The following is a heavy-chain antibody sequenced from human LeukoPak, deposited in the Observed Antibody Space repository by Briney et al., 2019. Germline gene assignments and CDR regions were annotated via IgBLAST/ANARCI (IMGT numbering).Heavy chain of an antibody. D-gene: IGHD3-22*01. V-gene: IGHV3-21*01. CDR2: ISSSSSYI. CDR1: GFTFSSYS. Sequence: GGSLRLSCAASGFTFSSYSMNWVRQAPGKGLEWVSSISSSSSYIYYADSVKGRFTISRDNAKNSLYLQMSSLRAEDTAVYYCAREAYYYDSSGYSLSDYWGQGTLVTVSS. CDR3: AREAYYYDSSGYSLSDY. J-gene: IGHJ4*02.